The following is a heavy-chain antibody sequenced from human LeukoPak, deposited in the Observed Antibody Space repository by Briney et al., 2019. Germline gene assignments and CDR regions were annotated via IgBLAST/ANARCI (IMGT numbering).Heavy chain of an antibody. J-gene: IGHJ4*02. V-gene: IGHV1-46*01. Sequence: ASVKVSCTASGYTFTGYYMHWVRQAPGQGLEWMGIINPSGGSTSYAQKFQGRVTMTRDTSTSTVYMELSSLRSEDTAVYYCARDRYGSGSYHYFDYWGQGTLVTVSS. CDR3: ARDRYGSGSYHYFDY. D-gene: IGHD3-10*01. CDR2: INPSGGST. CDR1: GYTFTGYY.